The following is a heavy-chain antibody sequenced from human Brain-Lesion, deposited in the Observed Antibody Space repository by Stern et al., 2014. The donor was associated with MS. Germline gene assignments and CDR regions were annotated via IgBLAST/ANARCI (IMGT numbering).Heavy chain of an antibody. Sequence: QVQLVESGPGLVKPSQTLSVTCTVSGDSISRDNYFWSWIRQAAGKRLEWIVRIHASGSTFYNPSLKSRVTISVDPSKTQFSLKLNSVTAEDTAVYYCARASAPLYSGNWFDSWGQGTLVSVSS. V-gene: IGHV4-61*02. CDR2: IHASGST. J-gene: IGHJ5*01. D-gene: IGHD5-18*01. CDR3: ARASAPLYSGNWFDS. CDR1: GDSISRDNYF.